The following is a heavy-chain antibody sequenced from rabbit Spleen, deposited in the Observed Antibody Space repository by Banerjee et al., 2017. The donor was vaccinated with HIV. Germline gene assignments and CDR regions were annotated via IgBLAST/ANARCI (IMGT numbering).Heavy chain of an antibody. J-gene: IGHJ6*01. D-gene: IGHD8-1*01. CDR3: ARDTGTSFSTYGMDL. CDR1: GFTISSSDY. Sequence: QEQLEESGGDLVKPEGSLTLTCTASGFTISSSDYICWVRQAPGKGLEWIACIDTGSRDFTYYASWAKGRFTISKTSSTTVTLQMTSLTVADTATYFCARDTGTSFSTYGMDLWGPGTLVTVS. CDR2: IDTGSRDFT. V-gene: IGHV1S45*01.